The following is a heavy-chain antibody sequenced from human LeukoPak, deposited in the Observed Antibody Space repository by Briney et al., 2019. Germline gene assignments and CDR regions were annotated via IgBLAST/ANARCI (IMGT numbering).Heavy chain of an antibody. J-gene: IGHJ4*02. CDR1: GDSISTYY. V-gene: IGHV4-59*08. CDR3: ARHRSGGYSYGVLDY. D-gene: IGHD5-18*01. Sequence: SETLSLTCTVSGDSISTYYWSWIRQPPGKGLDWIAYIYHSGTTNYNPSLKSRVTMSVDTSKNQFSLKLSSVTAADTAVYYCARHRSGGYSYGVLDYWGQGALVSVSS. CDR2: IYHSGTT.